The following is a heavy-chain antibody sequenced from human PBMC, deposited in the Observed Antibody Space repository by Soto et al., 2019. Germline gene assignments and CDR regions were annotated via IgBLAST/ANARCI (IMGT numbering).Heavy chain of an antibody. D-gene: IGHD6-19*01. CDR1: GGSISTYY. V-gene: IGHV4-59*01. CDR3: ASDRSSGWDQGYGMDV. Sequence: PSETLSLTCTVYGGSISTYYWSWIRQPPGKGLEWIGYIYYSGSTSYNPSLKSRVTISVDTSKNQFSLKLRSVTAADTAVYYCASDRSSGWDQGYGMDVWGQGTTVTAP. CDR2: IYYSGST. J-gene: IGHJ6*02.